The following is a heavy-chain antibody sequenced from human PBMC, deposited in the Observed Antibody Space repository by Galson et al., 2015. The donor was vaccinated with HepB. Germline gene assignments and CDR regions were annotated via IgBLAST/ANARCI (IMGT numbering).Heavy chain of an antibody. V-gene: IGHV3-23*01. CDR2: ISGSGGST. CDR3: AKSSQWLVGRYFDL. J-gene: IGHJ2*01. D-gene: IGHD6-19*01. Sequence: SLRLSCAASGFTFSSYAMGWVRQAPGKGLEWVSAISGSGGSTYYADSVKGRFTISRDNSKNTLYLQMNSLRAEDTAVYYCAKSSQWLVGRYFDLWGRGTLVTVSS. CDR1: GFTFSSYA.